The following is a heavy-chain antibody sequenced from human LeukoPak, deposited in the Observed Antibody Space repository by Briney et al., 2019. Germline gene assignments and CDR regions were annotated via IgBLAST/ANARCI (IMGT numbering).Heavy chain of an antibody. Sequence: PSETLSLTCAVYGGSFSGYYWSWIRQPPGKGLEWIGEINHSGSTNYNPSLKSRVTISVDTSKNQFSLKLSSVTVADTAVYYCARGIGIVATYFDYWGQGTLVTVSS. J-gene: IGHJ4*02. CDR3: ARGIGIVATYFDY. D-gene: IGHD5-12*01. CDR2: INHSGST. V-gene: IGHV4-34*01. CDR1: GGSFSGYY.